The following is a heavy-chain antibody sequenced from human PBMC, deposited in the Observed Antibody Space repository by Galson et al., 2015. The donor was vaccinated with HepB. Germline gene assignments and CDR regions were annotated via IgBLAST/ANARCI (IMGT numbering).Heavy chain of an antibody. CDR2: IYPGDSDT. Sequence: QSGAEVKKPGESLKISCKGSGCSFTSYWIGWVRQMPGKGLEWMGIIYPGDSDTRYSPSFQGQVTISADKSISTAYLQWSSLKASDTAMYYCASRQYYGGKGEGAFDIWGQGTMVTVSS. J-gene: IGHJ3*02. CDR1: GCSFTSYW. D-gene: IGHD4-23*01. V-gene: IGHV5-51*01. CDR3: ASRQYYGGKGEGAFDI.